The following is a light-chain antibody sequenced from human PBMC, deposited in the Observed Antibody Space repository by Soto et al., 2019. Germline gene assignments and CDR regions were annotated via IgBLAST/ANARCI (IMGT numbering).Light chain of an antibody. CDR2: KAS. V-gene: IGKV1-5*03. CDR3: QQYDSYSWT. Sequence: IQRTQYPSTLSGSVGDRFTITCLASQTISSWLAWYQQKPGKAPKLLIYKASTLKSGVPSRFSGSGSGTEFTLTINSLQSDDFATYYCQQYDSYSWTFGQGTKVDIK. J-gene: IGKJ1*01. CDR1: QTISSW.